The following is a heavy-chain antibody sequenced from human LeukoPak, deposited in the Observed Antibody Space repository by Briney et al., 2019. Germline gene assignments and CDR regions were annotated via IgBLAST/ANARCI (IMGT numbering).Heavy chain of an antibody. D-gene: IGHD3-9*01. CDR2: ISRNSGSL. CDR3: AKDRGPNYDVLTGPPRGGYFDL. V-gene: IGHV3-9*01. J-gene: IGHJ2*01. Sequence: GGSLRLSCAASGFTFDDYAMHWVRQVPGKGLEWVAGISRNSGSLGYADSVKGRSTISRDNANNSLFLQMKSLRAEDTAFYYCAKDRGPNYDVLTGPPRGGYFDLWGRGTLVTVST. CDR1: GFTFDDYA.